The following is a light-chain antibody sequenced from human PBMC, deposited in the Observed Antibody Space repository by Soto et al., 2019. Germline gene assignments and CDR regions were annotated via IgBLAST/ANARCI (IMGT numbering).Light chain of an antibody. CDR1: QSISTY. CDR2: TTS. J-gene: IGKJ1*01. Sequence: DIQMTQSPSSLSASVGDRVTITCRASQSISTYLNWYQQKPGKAPTLLIYTTSNLQSGVPSRFSGSGSATHFTLTISSLQPEDFATYYCQQHYNTPRTVGQGTKVDIK. CDR3: QQHYNTPRT. V-gene: IGKV1-39*01.